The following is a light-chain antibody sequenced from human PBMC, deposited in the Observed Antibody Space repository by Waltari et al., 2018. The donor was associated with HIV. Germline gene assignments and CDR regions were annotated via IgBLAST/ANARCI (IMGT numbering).Light chain of an antibody. Sequence: QSALTQPASVSGSPGQSITISCTGTSSDIGYFNYVPWYQQHPGRAPKLMIYEVGNRPSGVSNRFSGSKSDNTASLTVSGLQPEDEADYYCSSYTSSGTLVFGGGTRLTVL. CDR2: EVG. J-gene: IGLJ2*01. CDR3: SSYTSSGTLV. CDR1: SSDIGYFNY. V-gene: IGLV2-14*01.